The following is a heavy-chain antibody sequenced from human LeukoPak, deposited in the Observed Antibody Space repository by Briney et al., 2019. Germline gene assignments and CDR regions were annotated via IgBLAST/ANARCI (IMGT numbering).Heavy chain of an antibody. V-gene: IGHV3-48*03. D-gene: IGHD6-13*01. CDR1: GFTFSSYG. CDR2: ISSSGSTI. J-gene: IGHJ4*02. CDR3: ARVPVSSSWLSVESIIDY. Sequence: PGGSLRLSCAASGFTFSSYGMNWVRQAPGKGLEWVSYISSSGSTIYYADSVKGRFTISRDNAKNSLYLQMNSLRAEDTAVYYCARVPVSSSWLSVESIIDYWGQGTLVTVSS.